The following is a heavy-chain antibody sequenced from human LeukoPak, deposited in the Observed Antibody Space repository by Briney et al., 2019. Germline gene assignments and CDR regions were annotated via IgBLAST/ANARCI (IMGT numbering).Heavy chain of an antibody. CDR3: ARNSVTTRYFDY. CDR2: MNPNSGNT. CDR1: GYSFTSYD. D-gene: IGHD4-17*01. J-gene: IGHJ4*02. Sequence: GASVKVSCKTSGYSFTSYDINWVRQATGRGPEWMGWMNPNSGNTGYAQKFQGRVTMTRNTSISTAYMELSSLGSEDTAVYYCARNSVTTRYFDYWGQGILVTVSS. V-gene: IGHV1-8*01.